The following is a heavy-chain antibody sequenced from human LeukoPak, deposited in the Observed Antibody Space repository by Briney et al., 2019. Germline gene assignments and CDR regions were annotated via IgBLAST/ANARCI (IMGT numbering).Heavy chain of an antibody. D-gene: IGHD6-19*01. V-gene: IGHV4-39*07. J-gene: IGHJ4*02. Sequence: TSETLSLTCTVSSGSISTSNYYWGWVRQPPWKALEWIGNIFYSGSTYYSPSLKSRVTISVDTSKNQFSLKLSSVTAADTAVYYCARDQLRGIAVAAARDFDYWGQGTLVTVSS. CDR3: ARDQLRGIAVAAARDFDY. CDR2: IFYSGST. CDR1: SGSISTSNYY.